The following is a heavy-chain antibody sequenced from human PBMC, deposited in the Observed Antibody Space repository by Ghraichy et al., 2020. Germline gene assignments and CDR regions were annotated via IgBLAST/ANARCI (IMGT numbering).Heavy chain of an antibody. D-gene: IGHD3-22*01. Sequence: SETLSLTCTVSGGSVSSGSYYWSWIRQPPGKGLEWIGYIYYSGSTNYNPSLKSRVTISVDTSKNQFSLRLNSVTAADTAVYYCASRTYYDMGDSVAFDIWGQGTMVTVSS. CDR3: ASRTYYDMGDSVAFDI. V-gene: IGHV4-61*01. CDR1: GGSVSSGSYY. J-gene: IGHJ3*02. CDR2: IYYSGST.